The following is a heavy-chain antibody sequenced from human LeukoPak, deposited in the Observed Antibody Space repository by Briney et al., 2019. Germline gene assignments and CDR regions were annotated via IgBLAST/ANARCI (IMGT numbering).Heavy chain of an antibody. CDR3: AKDWNYGSYFDY. J-gene: IGHJ4*02. V-gene: IGHV3-30*02. CDR1: GFTFSSYG. D-gene: IGHD1-7*01. CDR2: IRYDGSNV. Sequence: GGSLRLSCAGSGFTFSSYGIHWVRQAPGKGLEWVTFIRYDGSNVQYADSVQGRFTISRDNSKNTVYLQMNSLTVEDSGLYYCAKDWNYGSYFDYWGQGTLVTVSS.